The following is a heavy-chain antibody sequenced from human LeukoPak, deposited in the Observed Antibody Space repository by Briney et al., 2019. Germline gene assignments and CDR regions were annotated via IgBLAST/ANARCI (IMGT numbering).Heavy chain of an antibody. CDR3: ARGRGMVRGPISYYYGMDV. D-gene: IGHD3-10*01. V-gene: IGHV4-34*01. J-gene: IGHJ6*02. CDR2: INHSGST. Sequence: PSETLSLTCAVYGGSFSGYYWSWIRQPPGKGLEWIGEINHSGSTNYNPSLKSRVTISVDTSKNQFSLKLSSVTAADTAVYYCARGRGMVRGPISYYYGMDVWGQGTTVTVSS. CDR1: GGSFSGYY.